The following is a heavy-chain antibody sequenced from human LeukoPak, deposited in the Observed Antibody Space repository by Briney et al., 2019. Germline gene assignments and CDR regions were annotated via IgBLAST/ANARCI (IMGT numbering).Heavy chain of an antibody. CDR1: GGSLSSCSYG. V-gene: IGHV4-39*06. Sequence: TESLSLTCTVSGGSLSSCSYGWGWIPQPPGKGLEWIVIIYYSGSTYYSPSLKSRVTISVDTSKTQFPLKLSPVTAADTAVYYCAGEGATYYYGSSGYYDYWGQGALVTVSS. CDR2: IYYSGST. D-gene: IGHD3-22*01. J-gene: IGHJ4*02. CDR3: AGEGATYYYGSSGYYDY.